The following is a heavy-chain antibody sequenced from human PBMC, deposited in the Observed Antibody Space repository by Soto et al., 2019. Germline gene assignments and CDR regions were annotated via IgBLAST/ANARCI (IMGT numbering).Heavy chain of an antibody. CDR3: ARRVGYCSSTSCYFSPGYYDYYMDV. CDR1: GGSISSSSYY. V-gene: IGHV4-39*01. J-gene: IGHJ6*03. Sequence: QLQLQESGPGLVKPSETLSLTCTVSGGSISSSSYYWGWIRQPPGKGLEWIGSIYYSGSTYYNPSLKSRVTISVDMSKNQFCLKLSSVTAADTAVYYCARRVGYCSSTSCYFSPGYYDYYMDVWGKGTTVTVSS. CDR2: IYYSGST. D-gene: IGHD2-2*03.